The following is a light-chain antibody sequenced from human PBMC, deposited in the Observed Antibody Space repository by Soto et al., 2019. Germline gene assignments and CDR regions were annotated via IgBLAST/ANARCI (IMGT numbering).Light chain of an antibody. CDR3: QQYDNLPLT. J-gene: IGKJ4*02. CDR2: AAS. Sequence: DIQMTQSPSSLSASVGDRVTITCQASQDITNYLTWYQQKPGKAPKLLIYAASNLESGVPSRFSGSGSGTDFTFTISSLQSEDIAVYYCQQYDNLPLTFGGGTKVDIK. CDR1: QDITNY. V-gene: IGKV1-33*01.